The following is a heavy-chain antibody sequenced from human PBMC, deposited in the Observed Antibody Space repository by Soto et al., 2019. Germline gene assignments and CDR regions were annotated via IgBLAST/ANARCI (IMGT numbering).Heavy chain of an antibody. CDR2: ISAYNGNT. J-gene: IGHJ5*02. V-gene: IGHV1-18*01. D-gene: IGHD6-19*01. CDR1: GYTFTSYG. CDR3: ARDPPYSSGWYAGFDP. Sequence: ASVKVSCKASGYTFTSYGISWVRQDPGQGLEWMGWISAYNGNTNYAQKLQGRVTMTTDTSTSTAYMELRSLRSDDTAVYYCARDPPYSSGWYAGFDPWGQGTLVTVSS.